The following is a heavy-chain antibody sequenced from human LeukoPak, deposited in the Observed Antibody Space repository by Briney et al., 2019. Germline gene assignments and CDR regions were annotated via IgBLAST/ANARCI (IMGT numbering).Heavy chain of an antibody. J-gene: IGHJ4*02. D-gene: IGHD5-12*01. Sequence: GGSLRLSCAASGFTFSSHAMSWVRQAPGKGLEWVSGISGSGGSTYYADSVKGRFTISRDNSKNTLYLQMNSLRAEDTAVYYCAVAKGVMFGYFDYWGQGTLVTVSS. CDR2: ISGSGGST. V-gene: IGHV3-23*01. CDR1: GFTFSSHA. CDR3: AVAKGVMFGYFDY.